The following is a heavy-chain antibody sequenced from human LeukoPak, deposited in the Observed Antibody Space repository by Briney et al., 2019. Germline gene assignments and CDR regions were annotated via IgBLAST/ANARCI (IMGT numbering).Heavy chain of an antibody. CDR1: GFTVSSNY. Sequence: GGSLRLSCAASGFTVSSNYMTWVRQAPGKGLEWVSLIYSAGGTYYTDSVKGRFTISRHSSKNTLYLQMNSLRGEDTAVYYCARFLGRITISGVVPYGMDVWGEGTTVTVSS. CDR3: ARFLGRITISGVVPYGMDV. CDR2: IYSAGGT. J-gene: IGHJ6*04. D-gene: IGHD3-3*01. V-gene: IGHV3-53*04.